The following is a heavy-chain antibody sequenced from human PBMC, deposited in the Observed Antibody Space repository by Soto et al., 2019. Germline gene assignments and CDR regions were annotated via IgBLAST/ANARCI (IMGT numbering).Heavy chain of an antibody. D-gene: IGHD2-15*01. CDR1: GSGFIRSG. CDR2: IVVASGQT. Sequence: VASLKVSCKASGSGFIRSGIQWVLQAHGQRLEWIGWIVVASGQTNYAQNFRGRVAITRDTSTATAYIELTGLTSEDTAVYFCSADRPDIGVGWWVWGQGTTVTVSS. V-gene: IGHV1-58*02. J-gene: IGHJ6*02. CDR3: SADRPDIGVGWWV.